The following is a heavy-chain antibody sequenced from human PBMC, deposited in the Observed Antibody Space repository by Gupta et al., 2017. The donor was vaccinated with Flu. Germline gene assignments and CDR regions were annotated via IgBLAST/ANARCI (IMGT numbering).Heavy chain of an antibody. CDR3: ARDYGDDF. CDR2: IKQDGSEK. CDR1: GFMFSDYW. V-gene: IGHV3-7*01. Sequence: EVQLVESGGGLVQPGGSLRLSCAASGFMFSDYWMSWVRQAPGKGPEWVANIKQDGSEKYYVGSVKGRFTISRDNAKNSLYLQMNSLRAEDTAIYYCARDYGDDFWGQGALVTVSS. J-gene: IGHJ4*02. D-gene: IGHD4-17*01.